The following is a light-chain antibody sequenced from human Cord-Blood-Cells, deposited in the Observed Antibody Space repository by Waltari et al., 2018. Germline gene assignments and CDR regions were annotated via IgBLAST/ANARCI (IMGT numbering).Light chain of an antibody. J-gene: IGKJ2*03. CDR2: GAS. CDR1: QSVSSN. CDR3: QQYNNWPPMYS. Sequence: EIVMTQSPATLSVSPGERATLSCRASQSVSSNLAWYQQKPGQAPRLLIYGASTRATGIPAMFSGSGSWTEFTLTISSLQSEDFAVYYCQQYNNWPPMYSFGQGTKLEIK. V-gene: IGKV3-15*01.